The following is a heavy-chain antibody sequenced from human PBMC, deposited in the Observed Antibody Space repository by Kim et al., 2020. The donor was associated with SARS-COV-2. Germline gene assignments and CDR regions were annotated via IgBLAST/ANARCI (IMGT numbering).Heavy chain of an antibody. CDR1: EFAFSNYW. CDR2: INQDGSEA. J-gene: IGHJ5*02. CDR3: GRVGLRAGTSWFDP. D-gene: IGHD6-19*01. V-gene: IGHV3-7*01. Sequence: GGSLRLSCAASEFAFSNYWMTWVRQAPGKGLEWVTNINQDGSEAYYVDSVRGRFTVSRDNAKKLVYLQMNSLRVEDTAVYYCGRVGLRAGTSWFDPRGQGTLVTVSS.